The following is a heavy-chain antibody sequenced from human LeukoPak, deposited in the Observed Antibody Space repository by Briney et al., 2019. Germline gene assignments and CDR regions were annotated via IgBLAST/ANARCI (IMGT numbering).Heavy chain of an antibody. Sequence: GGSLRLSCAASGFTFSSYWMSWVRRAPGKGLEWVANIKQDGSEKYYVDSVKGRFTISRDNAKNSLYLQMNSLRAEDTAVYYCARGLLWFGELFPVFDYWGQGTLVTVSS. D-gene: IGHD3-10*01. CDR1: GFTFSSYW. V-gene: IGHV3-7*01. J-gene: IGHJ4*02. CDR3: ARGLLWFGELFPVFDY. CDR2: IKQDGSEK.